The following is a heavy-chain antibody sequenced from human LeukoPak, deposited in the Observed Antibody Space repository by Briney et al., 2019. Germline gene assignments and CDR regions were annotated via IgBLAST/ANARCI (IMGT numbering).Heavy chain of an antibody. CDR3: ARGIGSGTYYYYMDV. CDR1: GFTFSSYS. CDR2: ISSSSSTI. Sequence: GGSLRLSCAASGFTFSSYSMNWVRQAPGKGLEWVSYISSSSSTIYYADSVKGRFTISRDNAKNSLYLQTNSLRAEDTAVYYCARGIGSGTYYYYMDVWGKGTTVTVSS. D-gene: IGHD3-10*01. V-gene: IGHV3-48*01. J-gene: IGHJ6*03.